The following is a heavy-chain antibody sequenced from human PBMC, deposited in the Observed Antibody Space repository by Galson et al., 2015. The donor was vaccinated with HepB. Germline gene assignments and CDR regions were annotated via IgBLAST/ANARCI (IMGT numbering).Heavy chain of an antibody. CDR2: IIPIFGTA. J-gene: IGHJ3*02. CDR1: EGTFSSYA. CDR3: ARDLSSGWYRRVNAFDI. V-gene: IGHV1-69*06. D-gene: IGHD6-19*01. Sequence: SVKVSCKASEGTFSSYAISWVRQAPGQGLEWMGGIIPIFGTANYAQKFQGRVTITADKSTSTAYMELSSLRSEDTAVYYCARDLSSGWYRRVNAFDIWGQGTMVTVSS.